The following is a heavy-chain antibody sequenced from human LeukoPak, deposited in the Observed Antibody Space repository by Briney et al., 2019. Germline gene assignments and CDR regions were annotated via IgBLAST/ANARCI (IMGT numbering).Heavy chain of an antibody. V-gene: IGHV1-18*01. Sequence: ASVKVSCKASGYTFTSYGISWVRQAPGQGLEWMGWISAYNGNTNYAQKLQGRVTMTTDTSTSTAYMELRSLRSDDTAVYYCARVPRHFDGDDAFDIWGQGTMVTVSS. CDR3: ARVPRHFDGDDAFDI. D-gene: IGHD3-9*01. CDR2: ISAYNGNT. J-gene: IGHJ3*02. CDR1: GYTFTSYG.